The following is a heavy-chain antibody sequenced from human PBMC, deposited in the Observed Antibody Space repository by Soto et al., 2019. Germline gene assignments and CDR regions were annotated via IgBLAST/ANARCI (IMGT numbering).Heavy chain of an antibody. CDR2: ISSTTNYI. V-gene: IGHV3-21*06. CDR1: GFTFNRYS. CDR3: ARESEDLTSNFDY. J-gene: IGHJ4*02. Sequence: EVQLVESGGGLVKPGGSLRLSCAASGFTFNRYSMNWVRQAPGKGLEWVSSISSTTNYIYYGDSMKGRFTISRDNAKNSLYLEMHSLRAEATAVYYCARESEDLTSNFDYWGQGTLVTVSS.